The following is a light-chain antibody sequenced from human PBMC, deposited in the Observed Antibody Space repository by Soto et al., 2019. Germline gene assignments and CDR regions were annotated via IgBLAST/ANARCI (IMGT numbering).Light chain of an antibody. CDR2: AAS. V-gene: IGKV3-15*01. CDR3: HQYHHWXPSFT. Sequence: EIVLTQSPATLSVSPGERATLSCRASQSVSSNLAWYQHKPGQAPRLLIYAASTRATGIPARFSGSGSGTDFNLXXXXXXXXXXXXYYCHQYHHWXPSFTFGPGTKVD. CDR1: QSVSSN. J-gene: IGKJ3*01.